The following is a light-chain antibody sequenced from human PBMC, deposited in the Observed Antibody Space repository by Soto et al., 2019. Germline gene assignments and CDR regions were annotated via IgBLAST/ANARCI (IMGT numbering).Light chain of an antibody. J-gene: IGLJ3*02. CDR1: RSDVGGYNY. Sequence: QSALTQPASVSGSPGQSITISCTGTRSDVGGYNYVSWYQQHPGKAPKLMIYEVSNRPSGVSNRFSGSKSGNTASLTISGLQAEDEADYYCSSYTSSSTRVFGRGTKLTVL. CDR2: EVS. CDR3: SSYTSSSTRV. V-gene: IGLV2-14*01.